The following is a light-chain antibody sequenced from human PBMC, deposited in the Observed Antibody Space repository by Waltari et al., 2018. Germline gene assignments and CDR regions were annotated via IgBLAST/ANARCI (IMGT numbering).Light chain of an antibody. CDR1: QSISRY. Sequence: EIVLTQSPGTLSLSTGERATLSCRASQSISRYLAWYQQKPGQAPMLLISAASSRATGIPDRFSGSGSGTDFSLTISRLEPEDFAVYYCQNHERLPAMFGQGTKVEIK. J-gene: IGKJ1*01. CDR3: QNHERLPAM. V-gene: IGKV3-20*01. CDR2: AAS.